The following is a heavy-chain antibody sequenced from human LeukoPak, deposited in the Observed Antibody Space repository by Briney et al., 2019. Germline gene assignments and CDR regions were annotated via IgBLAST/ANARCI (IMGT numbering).Heavy chain of an antibody. CDR2: INHSGST. CDR3: ARVGSYYYDSSGYPFDY. CDR1: GGSISSYY. V-gene: IGHV4-34*01. J-gene: IGHJ4*02. Sequence: SETLSLTCTVSGGSISSYYWSWIRQPPGKGLEWIGEINHSGSTNYNPSLKSRVTISVDTSKNQFSLKLSSVTAADTAVYYCARVGSYYYDSSGYPFDYWGQGTLVTVSS. D-gene: IGHD3-22*01.